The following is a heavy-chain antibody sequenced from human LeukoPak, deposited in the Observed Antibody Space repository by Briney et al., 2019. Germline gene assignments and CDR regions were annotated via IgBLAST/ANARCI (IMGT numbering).Heavy chain of an antibody. V-gene: IGHV4-34*01. CDR2: INHSGST. CDR1: GGSFSGYY. CDR3: ARIASYYYYYYMDV. J-gene: IGHJ6*03. Sequence: SETLSLTCAVYGGSFSGYYWSWIRQPPGKGLEWIGEINHSGSTNYNLSLKSRVTISVDTSKNQFSLKLSSVTAADTAVYYCARIASYYYYYYMDVWGKGTTVTVSS.